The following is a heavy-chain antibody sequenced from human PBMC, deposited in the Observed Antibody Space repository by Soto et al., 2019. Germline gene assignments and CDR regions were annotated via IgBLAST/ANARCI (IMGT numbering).Heavy chain of an antibody. CDR3: ARAAIADYDFWSGYSDLYFDY. D-gene: IGHD3-3*01. J-gene: IGHJ4*02. CDR1: GFTFSSYW. Sequence: EVQLVESGGGLVQPGGSLRLSCADSGFTFSSYWRSWVRQAPGKGLEWVSNIKQDGSEKYYVDSVKGRFTISRDNAKNSLYLQMNSLRAEGTAVYYCARAAIADYDFWSGYSDLYFDYWGQGTLVTVSS. CDR2: IKQDGSEK. V-gene: IGHV3-7*03.